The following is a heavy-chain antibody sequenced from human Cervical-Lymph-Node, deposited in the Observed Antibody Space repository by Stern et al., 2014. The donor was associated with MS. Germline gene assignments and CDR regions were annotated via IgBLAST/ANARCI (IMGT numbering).Heavy chain of an antibody. D-gene: IGHD2/OR15-2a*01. CDR3: ARASSTTDNWFDS. Sequence: QLQLQESGPGLVKPSGTLSLTCAVSGVSISSSDWWSWVRLPPGKGLEWIGEIDHTESPNYNPSLESRVVLSVDKSKNQVSLKVTSVTAADTAVYYCARASSTTDNWFDSWGQGILVTVSS. CDR1: GVSISSSDW. J-gene: IGHJ5*01. CDR2: IDHTESP. V-gene: IGHV4-4*02.